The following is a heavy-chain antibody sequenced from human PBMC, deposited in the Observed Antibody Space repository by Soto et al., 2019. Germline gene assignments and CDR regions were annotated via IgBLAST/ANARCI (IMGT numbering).Heavy chain of an antibody. CDR3: ARDRVADYSDAFDI. V-gene: IGHV1-18*01. CDR2: ISAYNGNT. J-gene: IGHJ3*02. D-gene: IGHD2-15*01. Sequence: GASVKLSCKDSGYTFTSYGISWVRQAPGQGLEWMGWISAYNGNTNYAQKLQGRVTMTTDTSTSTAYMELRSLRSDDTAVYYCARDRVADYSDAFDIWGQGTMVTVSS. CDR1: GYTFTSYG.